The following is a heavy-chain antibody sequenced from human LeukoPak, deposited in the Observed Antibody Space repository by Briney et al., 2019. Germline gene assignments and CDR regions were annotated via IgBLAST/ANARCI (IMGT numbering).Heavy chain of an antibody. CDR3: AREPRIAAAGPNSYFQH. V-gene: IGHV1-18*01. CDR1: GYTFTSYG. J-gene: IGHJ1*01. CDR2: ISAYNGNT. D-gene: IGHD6-13*01. Sequence: ASVKVSCKASGYTFTSYGISWVRQAPGQGLEWMGWISAYNGNTNYAQKLQGRATMTTDTSMSTAYMELRSLRSDDTAVYYCAREPRIAAAGPNSYFQHWGQGTLVTVSS.